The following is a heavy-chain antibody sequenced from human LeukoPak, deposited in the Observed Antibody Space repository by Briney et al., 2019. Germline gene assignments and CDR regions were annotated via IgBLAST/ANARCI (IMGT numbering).Heavy chain of an antibody. CDR2: IKPDGGEQ. D-gene: IGHD2-15*01. Sequence: PGGSLRLSCAASHFTLNSYWMSWVRQAPGKGLEWVANIKPDGGEQYQADSVKGRFTIARDNAKISLYLQMNSLRAEDTAMYCCAREFNSFLADCSGGQCLFMSWGQGILVTVSS. CDR3: AREFNSFLADCSGGQCLFMS. CDR1: HFTLNSYW. V-gene: IGHV3-7*01. J-gene: IGHJ4*02.